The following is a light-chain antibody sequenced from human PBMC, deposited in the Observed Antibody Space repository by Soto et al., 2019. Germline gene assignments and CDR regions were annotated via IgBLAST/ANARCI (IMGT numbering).Light chain of an antibody. CDR1: SSDVGGYNY. V-gene: IGLV2-8*01. CDR3: SAYAGSSTWV. J-gene: IGLJ2*01. Sequence: QSVPTQPPSAYGSPGQSVTFSCTGTSSDVGGYNYVSWYQQYPGKAPKLMIYEVYKRHSGVPDRFSGSKSGNTASLTVSGLQPEDEADYYCSAYAGSSTWVFGGGTKVTVL. CDR2: EVY.